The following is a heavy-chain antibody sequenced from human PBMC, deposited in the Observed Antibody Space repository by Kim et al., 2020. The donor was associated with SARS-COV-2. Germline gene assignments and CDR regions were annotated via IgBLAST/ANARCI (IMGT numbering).Heavy chain of an antibody. CDR2: ISWNSGSI. D-gene: IGHD2-2*01. V-gene: IGHV3-9*01. CDR1: GFTFDDYA. J-gene: IGHJ6*02. CDR3: AKEDRVVPAAISWIYYYYGMDV. Sequence: GGSLRLSCAASGFTFDDYAMHWVRQAPGKGLEWVSGISWNSGSIGYADSVKGRFTISRDNAKNSLYLQINSLRAEDTALYYCAKEDRVVPAAISWIYYYYGMDVWGQGTTVTVS.